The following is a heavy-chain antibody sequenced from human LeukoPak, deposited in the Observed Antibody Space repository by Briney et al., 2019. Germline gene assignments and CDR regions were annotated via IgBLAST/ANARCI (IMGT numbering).Heavy chain of an antibody. Sequence: ASVKVSCKASGGTFSSYAISWVRQAPGQGLEWMGGIIPIFGTANYAQKFQGGVTITTDESTSTAYMELSSLRSEDTAVYYCARLVWYYYDSSGYMTDVWGKGTTVTVSS. CDR3: ARLVWYYYDSSGYMTDV. D-gene: IGHD3-22*01. CDR1: GGTFSSYA. CDR2: IIPIFGTA. V-gene: IGHV1-69*05. J-gene: IGHJ6*04.